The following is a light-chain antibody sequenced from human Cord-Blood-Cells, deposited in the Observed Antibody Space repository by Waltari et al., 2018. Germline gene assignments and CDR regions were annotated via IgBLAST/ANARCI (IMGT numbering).Light chain of an antibody. V-gene: IGLV2-23*01. CDR3: CSYAGSSTFYV. CDR2: EGS. Sequence: QSALTQPASVSGSPGQSITISCTGTSSDVGSYNLVSCYQQHPGKAPNLMIYEGSKRPSGVSNRFSGSKSGNTASLTISGLQAEDEADYYCCSYAGSSTFYVFGTGTKVTVL. J-gene: IGLJ1*01. CDR1: SSDVGSYNL.